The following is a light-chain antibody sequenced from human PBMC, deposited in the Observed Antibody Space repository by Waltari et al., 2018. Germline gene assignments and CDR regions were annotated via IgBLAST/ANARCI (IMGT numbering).Light chain of an antibody. CDR3: QQYYSYPPG. J-gene: IGKJ3*01. CDR1: QGISSY. V-gene: IGKV1-8*01. CDR2: AAS. Sequence: AIRITQSPSSLSASTGDRVTINCRASQGISSYLAWYQQKPGKAPKLLIYAASTLQSGVPSRFSGSGSGTDFTLTISCLQSEDFATYYCQQYYSYPPGFGPGTKVDIK.